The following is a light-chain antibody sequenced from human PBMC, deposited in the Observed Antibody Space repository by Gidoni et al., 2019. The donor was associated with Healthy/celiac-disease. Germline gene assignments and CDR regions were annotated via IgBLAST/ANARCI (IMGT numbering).Light chain of an antibody. J-gene: IGKJ1*01. CDR2: GAS. CDR1: QSVSSSY. CDR3: QQYCSPPWT. V-gene: IGKV3-20*01. Sequence: ESVLTQSPGTLSLSPGERATLSCRASQSVSSSYLAWYQQQPGPPPRLLIDGASSRATGTPDRFSGSCSGTVFPPTISILEPEDSAVYYCQQYCSPPWTFXXXTKLEIK.